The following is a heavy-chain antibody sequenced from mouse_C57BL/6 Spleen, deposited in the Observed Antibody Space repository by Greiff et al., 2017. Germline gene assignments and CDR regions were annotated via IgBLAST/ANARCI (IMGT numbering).Heavy chain of an antibody. CDR1: GSSIPSGYY. J-gene: IGHJ1*03. CDR2: IGYDGSN. V-gene: IGHV3-6*01. Sequence: VQLQGSEPGLWKPSQSLSLTCPFTGSSIPSGYYWNWIRQFPGNKLEWMGYIGYDGSNNYNPSLKNRIPITRDTSKNQFFLKLNSVTTEDTATYYCAKTTVVASDWYFDVWGTGTTVTVSS. D-gene: IGHD1-1*01. CDR3: AKTTVVASDWYFDV.